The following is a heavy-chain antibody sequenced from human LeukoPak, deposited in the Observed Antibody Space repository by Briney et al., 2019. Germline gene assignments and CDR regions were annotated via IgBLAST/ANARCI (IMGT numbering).Heavy chain of an antibody. J-gene: IGHJ6*02. CDR3: ARDNYYDSSGPSYYYGMDV. D-gene: IGHD3-22*01. V-gene: IGHV3-30*04. Sequence: GRSLRLSCAASEFTFSSYTMYWVRQAPGKGLEWVEVISYDGSNKYYADSVKGRFTISRDNSKNTLYLQMNSLRAEDTAVYYCARDNYYDSSGPSYYYGMDVWGQGTTVTVSS. CDR1: EFTFSSYT. CDR2: ISYDGSNK.